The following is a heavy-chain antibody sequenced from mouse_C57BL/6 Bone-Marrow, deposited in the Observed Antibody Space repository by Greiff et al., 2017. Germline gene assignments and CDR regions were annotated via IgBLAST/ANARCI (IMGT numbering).Heavy chain of an antibody. V-gene: IGHV5-6*01. CDR2: ISSGGSYT. Sequence: EVQGVESGGDLVKPGGSLKLSCAASGFTFSSYGMSWVRQTPDKRLEWVATISSGGSYTYYPDSVKGRFTISRDNAKNTLYLQMSSLKSEDTAMYYCARHGDGYSYAMDYWGQGTSVTVSS. CDR3: ARHGDGYSYAMDY. D-gene: IGHD2-3*01. J-gene: IGHJ4*01. CDR1: GFTFSSYG.